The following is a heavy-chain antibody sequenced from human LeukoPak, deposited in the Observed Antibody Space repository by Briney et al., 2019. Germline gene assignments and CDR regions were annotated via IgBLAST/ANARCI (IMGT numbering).Heavy chain of an antibody. V-gene: IGHV4-38-2*02. CDR1: GYSISSGYY. CDR2: IYHSGST. J-gene: IGHJ4*02. Sequence: SETLSLTCTVSGYSISSGYYWGWIRQPPGKGLEWIGSIYHSGSTYYNPSLKSRVTISVDTSKNQFPLKLSSVTAADTAVYYCAREVVGATKEDNFDYWGQGTLVTVSS. D-gene: IGHD1-26*01. CDR3: AREVVGATKEDNFDY.